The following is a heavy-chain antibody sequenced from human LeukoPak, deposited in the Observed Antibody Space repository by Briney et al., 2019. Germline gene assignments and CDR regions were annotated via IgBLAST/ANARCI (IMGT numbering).Heavy chain of an antibody. CDR1: GGTFSSYA. CDR2: IIPIFGTA. J-gene: IGHJ6*02. CDR3: ARDQNGYFRDYYYYYGMDV. V-gene: IGHV1-69*13. Sequence: SVKVSCKASGGTFSSYAISWVRQAPGQGLEWLGGIIPIFGTANYAQKFQGRVTITADESTSTAYMELSSLRSEDTAVYYCARDQNGYFRDYYYYYGMDVWGQGTTVTVSS. D-gene: IGHD3-22*01.